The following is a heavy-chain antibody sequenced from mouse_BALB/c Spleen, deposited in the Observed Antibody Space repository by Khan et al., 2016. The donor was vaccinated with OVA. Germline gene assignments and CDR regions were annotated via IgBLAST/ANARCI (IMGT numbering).Heavy chain of an antibody. CDR2: IDPANGNS. Sequence: EVQLQESGSEFVKPGASVRLSCTASGFNIKDTYMHWVKQRPEQGLEWIGRIDPANGNSKYDPKFQGKATITADTSSTTAYLQLSSLTSEDTAVYYCATYFFGSSRYFDYWGQGTTLPGSS. CDR3: ATYFFGSSRYFDY. D-gene: IGHD1-1*01. CDR1: GFNIKDTY. J-gene: IGHJ2*01. V-gene: IGHV14-3*02.